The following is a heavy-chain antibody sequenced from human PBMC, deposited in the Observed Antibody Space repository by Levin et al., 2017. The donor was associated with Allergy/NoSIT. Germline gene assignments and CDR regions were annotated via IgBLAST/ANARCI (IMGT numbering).Heavy chain of an antibody. V-gene: IGHV3-23*01. J-gene: IGHJ4*02. CDR3: AKEMTTVVPVFDY. D-gene: IGHD4-23*01. CDR1: GFTFSNYA. Sequence: LSLTCAASGFTFSNYAMSWVRQAPGKGLDWVSAITNSGRTYYADSVKCRFTVPTDNSKNTLYLQMNSLSADDTAVYYCAKEMTTVVPVFDYWGQGTLVTVSS. CDR2: ITNSGRT.